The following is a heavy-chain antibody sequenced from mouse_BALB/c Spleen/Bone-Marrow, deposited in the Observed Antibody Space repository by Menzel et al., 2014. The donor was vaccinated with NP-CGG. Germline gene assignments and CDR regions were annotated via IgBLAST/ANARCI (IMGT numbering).Heavy chain of an antibody. Sequence: QVQLQQSGAELVRPGASVKLSCKASGYSFTNYWMNWMKQRPGQGLEWIGVIHPSDSETRLNQKFKDKATLTVDKSSSTAYMQLSSPTSEDSAVYYCASDDYDGSWFAYWGQGTLVTVSA. V-gene: IGHV1-69*02. CDR3: ASDDYDGSWFAY. J-gene: IGHJ3*01. CDR2: IHPSDSET. CDR1: GYSFTNYW. D-gene: IGHD2-4*01.